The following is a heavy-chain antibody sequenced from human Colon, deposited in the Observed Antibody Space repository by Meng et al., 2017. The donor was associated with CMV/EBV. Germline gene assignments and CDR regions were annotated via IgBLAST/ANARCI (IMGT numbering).Heavy chain of an antibody. V-gene: IGHV1-2*02. J-gene: IGHJ4*02. CDR1: GYSFTGYY. CDR2: MDPTTGRT. Sequence: QWQLVQSWAEVRMPWASVKVSCKASGYSFTGYYIHWVRQAPGQGLEWMGWMDPTTGRTDYAQKFQGTVTMTRDTSISTVYMDLNSLRSDDTAVYFCARDLWSGSSDYFDYWGQGTLVTVSS. CDR3: ARDLWSGSSDYFDY. D-gene: IGHD3-3*01.